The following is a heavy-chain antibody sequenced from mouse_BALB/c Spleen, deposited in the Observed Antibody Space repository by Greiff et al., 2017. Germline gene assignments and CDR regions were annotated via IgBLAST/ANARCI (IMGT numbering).Heavy chain of an antibody. CDR3: TRDYGSSP. CDR1: GFTFSSYT. D-gene: IGHD1-1*01. J-gene: IGHJ3*02. CDR2: ISSGGSYT. Sequence: EVQGVESGGGLVKPGGSLKLSCAASGFTFSSYTMSWVRQTPEKRLEWVATISSGGSYTYYPDSVKGRFTISRDNAKNTLYLQMSSLKSEDTAMYYCTRDYGSSPWGQGTLVTVSA. V-gene: IGHV5-6-4*01.